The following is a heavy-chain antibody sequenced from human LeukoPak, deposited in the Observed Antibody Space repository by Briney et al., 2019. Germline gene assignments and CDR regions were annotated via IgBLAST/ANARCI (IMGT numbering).Heavy chain of an antibody. CDR3: ARGTAAAGDNWFDP. D-gene: IGHD6-13*01. Sequence: ASVKVSCKASGYTFTGYYMHWVRQAPGQGLEWMGRINPNSGGTNYAQKFQGRVTMTRDTSISTAYMELSRLRSDDTAVYYCARGTAAAGDNWFDPWGQGTLVTVSS. CDR1: GYTFTGYY. CDR2: INPNSGGT. V-gene: IGHV1-2*06. J-gene: IGHJ5*02.